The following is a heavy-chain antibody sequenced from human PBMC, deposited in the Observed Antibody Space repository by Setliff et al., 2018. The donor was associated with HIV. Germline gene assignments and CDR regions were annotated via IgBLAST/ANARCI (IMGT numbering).Heavy chain of an antibody. CDR2: INTANYKT. CDR1: GYIFSSYT. Sequence: GASVKVSCKASGYIFSSYTMHWVRQAPGQRLEWMGWINTANYKTKYSQKFQGRVTITRDTSASTAYMELSSLRAEDTAVYYCARAGVVEGYYYYYYMDVWGKGTTVTVSS. J-gene: IGHJ6*03. V-gene: IGHV1-3*04. D-gene: IGHD2-15*01. CDR3: ARAGVVEGYYYYYYMDV.